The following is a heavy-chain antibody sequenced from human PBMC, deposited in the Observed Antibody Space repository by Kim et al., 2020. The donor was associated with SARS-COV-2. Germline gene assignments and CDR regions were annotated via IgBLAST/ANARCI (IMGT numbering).Heavy chain of an antibody. CDR2: IYYSGST. CDR3: ARVSVRVITGTFDGMDV. Sequence: SETLSLTCTVSGGSISSSSYYWGWIRQPPGKGLEWIGSIYYSGSTYYNPSLKSRVTISVDTSKNQFSLKLSSVTAADTAVYYCARVSVRVITGTFDGMDVWGQGTTVTVSS. CDR1: GGSISSSSYY. D-gene: IGHD1-20*01. V-gene: IGHV4-39*07. J-gene: IGHJ6*02.